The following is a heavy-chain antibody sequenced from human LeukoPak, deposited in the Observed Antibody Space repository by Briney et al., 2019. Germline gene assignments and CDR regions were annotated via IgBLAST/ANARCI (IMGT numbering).Heavy chain of an antibody. CDR1: GFTFTSSA. J-gene: IGHJ4*02. CDR3: EAEVFDYYDSSGFRDY. V-gene: IGHV1-58*02. D-gene: IGHD3-22*01. CDR2: IVVGSGNT. Sequence: AVKVSCKASGFTFTSSAMRWGRQARGQRLEWIGRIVVGSGNTNYAQKFQERGTITRDMSTSTAYMELSSLRSEDTAVYYCEAEVFDYYDSSGFRDYWGQGTLVTVSS.